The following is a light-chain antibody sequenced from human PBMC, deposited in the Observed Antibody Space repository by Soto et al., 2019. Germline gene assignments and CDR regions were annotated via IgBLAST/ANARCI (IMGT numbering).Light chain of an antibody. CDR3: ATWDDSLDGPV. J-gene: IGLJ2*01. CDR2: TND. V-gene: IGLV1-44*01. Sequence: QSVLTQPPSASGAPGQRVTISCSGSSSNIGRNAVNWYRQLPGTAPRLLIYTNDLRPSGVPDRFSASRSGTSASLAISGHQSEDEANFYCATWDDSLDGPVFGGGTKLSVL. CDR1: SSNIGRNA.